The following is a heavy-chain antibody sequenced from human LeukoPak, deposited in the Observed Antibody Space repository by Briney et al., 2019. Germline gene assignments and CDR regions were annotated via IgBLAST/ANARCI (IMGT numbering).Heavy chain of an antibody. Sequence: SETLSLTCTVSGASIRTYFWSWFRQPAGKGQEWIGRVHSNGDTYYNPSLESRVTVSMDTSKNQFALNLTSLTAADTAVYYCARDIGLAHWGQGTLVTVSS. CDR1: GASIRTYF. CDR2: VHSNGDT. CDR3: ARDIGLAH. J-gene: IGHJ4*02. V-gene: IGHV4-4*07. D-gene: IGHD3-16*02.